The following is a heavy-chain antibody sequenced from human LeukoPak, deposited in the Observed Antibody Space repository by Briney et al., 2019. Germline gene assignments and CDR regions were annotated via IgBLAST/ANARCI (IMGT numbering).Heavy chain of an antibody. J-gene: IGHJ4*02. CDR1: GFTFSSYW. CDR3: ARVRRGSRTDCSDY. CDR2: IKQDGSEK. D-gene: IGHD3-16*01. Sequence: GGSLRLSCAASGFTFSSYWMSWVRQAPGKGLEWVANIKQDGSEKYYVYSVKGRFTISRDNAKNSLYLQMNSLRAEDTAVYYCARVRRGSRTDCSDYWGQGTLVTVSS. V-gene: IGHV3-7*01.